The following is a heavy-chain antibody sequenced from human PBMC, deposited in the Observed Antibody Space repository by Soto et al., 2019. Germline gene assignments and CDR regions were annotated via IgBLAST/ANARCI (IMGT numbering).Heavy chain of an antibody. D-gene: IGHD3-3*01. CDR3: ARDPVSPDYDSWSGSSTYYYYYGMDV. Sequence: SVKVSCKASGGTFSSYAISWVRQAPGQGLEWMGGIIPIFGTANYAQKFQGRVTITADKSTSTAYMELSSLRSEDTAVYHCARDPVSPDYDSWSGSSTYYYYYGMDVWRQGTTVTAPS. V-gene: IGHV1-69*06. CDR1: GGTFSSYA. J-gene: IGHJ6*02. CDR2: IIPIFGTA.